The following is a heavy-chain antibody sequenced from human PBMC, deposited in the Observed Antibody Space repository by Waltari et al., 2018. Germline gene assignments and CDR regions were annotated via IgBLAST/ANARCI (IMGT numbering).Heavy chain of an antibody. CDR3: ARVSTNNGPGDLDY. D-gene: IGHD2-8*01. V-gene: IGHV1-18*01. CDR1: GYTFKSYA. Sequence: VQLVQSETEVKKPGASVMVSCKTSGYTFKSYAFSWVRQAPGQGLEWRGWVSGYNGDTFYAQNFQDILTMTTETSTTTTYMELRNLRSDDTAIYYCARVSTNNGPGDLDYWGQGTLVTVSA. CDR2: VSGYNGDT. J-gene: IGHJ4*02.